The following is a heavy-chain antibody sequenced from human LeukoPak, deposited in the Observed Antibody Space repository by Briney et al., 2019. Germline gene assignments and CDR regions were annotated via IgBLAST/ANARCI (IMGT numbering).Heavy chain of an antibody. Sequence: SETLSLTCAVYGGSFSGYYWSWIRQPPGKGLEWIGEINHSGSTNYNPSLKSRVTISVDTSKNQFSLKLSSVTAADTAVYYCARGVRTVGATKTRSDAFDIWGQGTMVTVSS. CDR3: ARGVRTVGATKTRSDAFDI. V-gene: IGHV4-34*01. J-gene: IGHJ3*02. CDR2: INHSGST. CDR1: GGSFSGYY. D-gene: IGHD1-26*01.